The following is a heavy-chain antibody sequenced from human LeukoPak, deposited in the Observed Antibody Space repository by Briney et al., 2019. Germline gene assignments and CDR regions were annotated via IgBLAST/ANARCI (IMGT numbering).Heavy chain of an antibody. Sequence: SKTLSLTCTVSGGSISSYYWSWIRQPPGKGLEWIGYIYYSGSTNYNPSLKSRVTISVDTSKKQFSLKLSSVTAADTAVYYCARGGVVVPAAFYWGQGTLVTVSS. J-gene: IGHJ4*02. CDR3: ARGGVVVPAAFY. CDR1: GGSISSYY. D-gene: IGHD2-2*01. CDR2: IYYSGST. V-gene: IGHV4-59*12.